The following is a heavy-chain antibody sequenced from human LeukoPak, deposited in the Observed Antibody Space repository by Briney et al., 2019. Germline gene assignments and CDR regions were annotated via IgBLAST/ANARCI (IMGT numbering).Heavy chain of an antibody. CDR1: GGTFSSYA. D-gene: IGHD3-16*01. J-gene: IGHJ3*02. V-gene: IGHV1-69*05. CDR2: ISPIFGAA. CDR3: AREIGGGARYDAFDI. Sequence: ASVKVSCKASGGTFSSYAISWVRQAPGQGREWMGGISPIFGAAHYAQKFQGRVPITTDESTRTAYIELRSLRSEDTAVYYCAREIGGGARYDAFDIWGQGTMVTVSS.